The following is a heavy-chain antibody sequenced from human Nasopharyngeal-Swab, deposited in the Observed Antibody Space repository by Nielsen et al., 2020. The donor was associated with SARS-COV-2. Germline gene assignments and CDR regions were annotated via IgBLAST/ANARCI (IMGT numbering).Heavy chain of an antibody. J-gene: IGHJ3*02. Sequence: TLSLTCTVSGGSISSGGYYWSWIRPHPGKGLEWIGYIYYSGSTYYNPSLKSRVTITVDTSKNQFSLKLSSVTAADTAVYYCARACITMIVVVDAFDIWGQGTMVTVSS. CDR1: GGSISSGGYY. CDR3: ARACITMIVVVDAFDI. CDR2: IYYSGST. D-gene: IGHD3-22*01. V-gene: IGHV4-31*03.